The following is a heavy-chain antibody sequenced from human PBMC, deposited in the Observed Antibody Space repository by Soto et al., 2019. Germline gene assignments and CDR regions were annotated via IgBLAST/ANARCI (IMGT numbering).Heavy chain of an antibody. CDR1: RYSISSGYY. CDR3: ARAVGGYSYNWFDP. V-gene: IGHV4-38-2*01. CDR2: IYHSGST. Sequence: LSLTCAVSRYSISSGYYCGWIRQPPGKGLEWIGSIYHSGSTYYNPSLKSRVTISVDTSKNQFSLKLSSVTAADTAVYYCARAVGGYSYNWFDPWGQGTLVTVSS. J-gene: IGHJ5*02. D-gene: IGHD3-22*01.